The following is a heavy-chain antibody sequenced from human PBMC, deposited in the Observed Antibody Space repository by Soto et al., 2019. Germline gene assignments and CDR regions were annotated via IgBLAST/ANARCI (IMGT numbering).Heavy chain of an antibody. CDR3: AKDYNAYGPHYFDY. V-gene: IGHV3-30*18. Sequence: PWWCLGLSCEASGVIFSIFGMDWACQAPGKGLEWVAVISYEGSNKYYADSVKGRFTISRDNSKNTLHLQMNNLRPEDTALYYCAKDYNAYGPHYFDYWGLGSLVTVSS. CDR1: GVIFSIFG. J-gene: IGHJ4*02. CDR2: ISYEGSNK. D-gene: IGHD3-10*01.